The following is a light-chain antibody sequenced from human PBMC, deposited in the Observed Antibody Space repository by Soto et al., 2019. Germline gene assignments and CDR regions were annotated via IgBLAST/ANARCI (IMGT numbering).Light chain of an antibody. Sequence: EILLTQSPDTLSLSPGDRAALSCRASQRIAGNFSAWYLQKPGQSPRLLIYGASYRASGIPDRFSGSGSGTDFTLTISRLEHDDFAVYFCQVYDTSPIFTFGPGTKVDIK. J-gene: IGKJ3*01. CDR1: QRIAGNF. V-gene: IGKV3-20*01. CDR3: QVYDTSPIFT. CDR2: GAS.